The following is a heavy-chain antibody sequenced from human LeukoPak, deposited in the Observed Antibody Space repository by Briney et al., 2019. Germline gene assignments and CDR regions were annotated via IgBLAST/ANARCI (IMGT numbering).Heavy chain of an antibody. CDR3: ARGYSYGDGWFVP. CDR2: IYYSGST. J-gene: IGHJ5*02. Sequence: ASETLSLPCTVSGGSISSYYWSWIRQPPGKGLEWIGYIYYSGSTNYSPSLKSRVPISVDTSKNQCSLRLRSVTAADTAVYYCARGYSYGDGWFVPWGQGALVTVSS. CDR1: GGSISSYY. D-gene: IGHD5-18*01. V-gene: IGHV4-59*12.